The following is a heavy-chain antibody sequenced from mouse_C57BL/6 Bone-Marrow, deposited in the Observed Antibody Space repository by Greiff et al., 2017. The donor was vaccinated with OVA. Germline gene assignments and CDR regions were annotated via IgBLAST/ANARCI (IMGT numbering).Heavy chain of an antibody. CDR3: VRHGLPLYAMDY. CDR1: GFSFNTYA. J-gene: IGHJ4*01. Sequence: EVKLMESGGGLVQPKGSLKLSCAASGFSFNTYAMNWVRQAPGKGLEWVARIRSKSNNYATYYADSVKDRFTISRDDSESMLYLQMNNLKTEDTAMYYCVRHGLPLYAMDYWGQGTSVTVSS. V-gene: IGHV10-1*01. CDR2: IRSKSNNYAT.